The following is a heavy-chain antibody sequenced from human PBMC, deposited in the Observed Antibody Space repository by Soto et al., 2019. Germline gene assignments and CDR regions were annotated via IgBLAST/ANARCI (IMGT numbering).Heavy chain of an antibody. V-gene: IGHV3-48*02. D-gene: IGHD6-19*01. CDR1: GFTFSSYS. Sequence: HPGGSLRLSCAASGFTFSSYSMNWVRQAPGKGLEWISYISSHSSTLYYADSVKGRFTISRDNAGNSLYLQMNSLRDEDTAVYYCVRDGSGNLYLNWFDPWGLGTPVTVPQ. CDR3: VRDGSGNLYLNWFDP. J-gene: IGHJ5*02. CDR2: ISSHSSTL.